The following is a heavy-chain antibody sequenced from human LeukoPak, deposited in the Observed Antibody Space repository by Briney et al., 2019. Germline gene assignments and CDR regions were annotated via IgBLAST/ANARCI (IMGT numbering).Heavy chain of an antibody. CDR1: GGSFSGYY. J-gene: IGHJ4*02. Sequence: SETLSLTCAVYGGSFSGYYWNWIRQPPGKGLEWIGEINHSGSTNYNPSLKSRVTISVDTSKNQFSLKLSSVTAADTAVYYCARGVRSGLDYWGQGTLVTVSS. D-gene: IGHD6-19*01. CDR3: ARGVRSGLDY. V-gene: IGHV4-34*01. CDR2: INHSGST.